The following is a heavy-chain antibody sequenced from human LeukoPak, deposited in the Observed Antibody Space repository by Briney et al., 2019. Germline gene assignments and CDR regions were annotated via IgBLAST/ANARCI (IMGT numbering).Heavy chain of an antibody. CDR2: IRSKANSYAT. CDR1: GFTFSGSA. V-gene: IGHV3-73*01. CDR3: TTLLIAAAGTIQH. J-gene: IGHJ1*01. D-gene: IGHD6-13*01. Sequence: GGSLRLSCAASGFTFSGSAMHWVRQASGKGLEWVGRIRSKANSYATVYAASVKGRFTISRDDSKNTAYLQMNSLKTEDTAVYYCTTLLIAAAGTIQHWGQGTLVTVSS.